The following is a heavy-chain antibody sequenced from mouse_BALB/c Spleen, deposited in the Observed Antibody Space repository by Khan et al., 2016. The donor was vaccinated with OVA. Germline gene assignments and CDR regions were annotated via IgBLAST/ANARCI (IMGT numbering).Heavy chain of an antibody. CDR1: GYTFTSYT. CDR3: ARRTTGYAMDY. CDR2: INPSSGYT. J-gene: IGHJ4*01. V-gene: IGHV1-4*01. D-gene: IGHD2-14*01. Sequence: VQLQESGAELARPGASVKMSCKASGYTFTSYTMHWVKQRPGQGLEWIGYINPSSGYTNYNQKFKDKATLTADKSSSTAYMQLSSLTSEDSAVXYCARRTTGYAMDYWGQGTSVTVSS.